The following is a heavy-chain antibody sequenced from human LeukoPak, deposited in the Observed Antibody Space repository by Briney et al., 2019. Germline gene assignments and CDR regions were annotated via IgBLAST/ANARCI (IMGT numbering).Heavy chain of an antibody. D-gene: IGHD3-22*01. J-gene: IGHJ4*02. CDR1: GYTFTSYG. CDR2: ISAYNGNT. CDR3: ARDVRYYYGSSGPSYYFDY. V-gene: IGHV1-18*01. Sequence: ASVKVSCKASGYTFTSYGISWVRQAPGQGLEWMGWISAYNGNTNYAQKLQGRVTMTTDTSTSTAYMELRSLRSDDTAVYYCARDVRYYYGSSGPSYYFDYWGQGTLVTVSS.